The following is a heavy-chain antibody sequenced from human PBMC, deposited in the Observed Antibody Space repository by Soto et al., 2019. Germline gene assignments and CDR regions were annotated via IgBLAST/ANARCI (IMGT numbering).Heavy chain of an antibody. D-gene: IGHD3-22*01. V-gene: IGHV5-51*01. CDR1: GYSFTSYW. CDR2: IYPGDSDT. CDR3: ARAYYYDSSGYYYYGMDV. J-gene: IGHJ6*02. Sequence: PGESLKISCKGSGYSFTSYWIGWVRQMPGKGLEWMGIIYPGDSDTRYSPSFQGQVTISADKSISTAYLQWSSLKASDTAMYYCARAYYYDSSGYYYYGMDVWGQGNTVTVSS.